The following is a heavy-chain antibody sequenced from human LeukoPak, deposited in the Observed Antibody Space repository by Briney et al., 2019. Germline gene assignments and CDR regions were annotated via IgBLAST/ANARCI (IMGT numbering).Heavy chain of an antibody. CDR1: GFTFSSYA. CDR2: ISGSGGNT. D-gene: IGHD3-22*01. J-gene: IGHJ3*02. CDR3: AKSAMYYYDSLANAFDI. Sequence: GGSLRLSCAASGFTFSSYAMSWVRQAPGKGLEWVSGISGSGGNTYYADSVKGRFTISRDNSKNTLYLQMNRLRAEDTAAYYCAKSAMYYYDSLANAFDIWGQGTMVTVSS. V-gene: IGHV3-23*01.